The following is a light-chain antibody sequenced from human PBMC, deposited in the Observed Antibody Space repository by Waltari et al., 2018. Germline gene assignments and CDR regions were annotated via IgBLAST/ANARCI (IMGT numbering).Light chain of an antibody. V-gene: IGKV3-20*01. CDR2: HAS. Sequence: EIVLPKSPATLSLSSGERATLSCRTSQSISKYLAWYQQKPGQAPRLLIYHASSRATGIPDRFSGSGSGTDFSLTISRLEPEDFAVYYCQHYESLPVTFGQGTKVEIK. CDR1: QSISKY. J-gene: IGKJ1*01. CDR3: QHYESLPVT.